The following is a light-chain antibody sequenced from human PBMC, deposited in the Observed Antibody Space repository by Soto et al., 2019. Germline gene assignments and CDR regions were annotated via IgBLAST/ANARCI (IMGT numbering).Light chain of an antibody. CDR1: FSNIGAGYD. Sequence: QSVLTQPPSVSGAPGQRVTISCTGTFSNIGAGYDVHWYQQLPGTAPKLLIYGKTNRPSGVPDRFSGSKSGTSASLAITGLQAEDEADYYCQSYDSSLSGPVFGGGTKLTVL. CDR3: QSYDSSLSGPV. J-gene: IGLJ2*01. CDR2: GKT. V-gene: IGLV1-40*01.